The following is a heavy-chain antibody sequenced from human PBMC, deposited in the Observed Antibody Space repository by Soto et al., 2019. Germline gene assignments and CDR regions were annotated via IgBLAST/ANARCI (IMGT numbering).Heavy chain of an antibody. J-gene: IGHJ4*02. Sequence: EVQLVESGGGLVQPGGSLRLSCAASGFTFSSYWMSWVRQAPGKGLEWVANIKQDGSEKYYVDSVKGRFTISRDNAKNSLYLQMNSLRAEDTAVYYCARDEKQGRRVYFVYWGQGTLVTVSS. V-gene: IGHV3-7*01. D-gene: IGHD6-19*01. CDR3: ARDEKQGRRVYFVY. CDR2: IKQDGSEK. CDR1: GFTFSSYW.